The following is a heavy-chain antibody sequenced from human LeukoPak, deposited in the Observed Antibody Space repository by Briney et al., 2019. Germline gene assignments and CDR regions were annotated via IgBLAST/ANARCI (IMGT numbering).Heavy chain of an antibody. CDR1: GGSVGSGSYY. D-gene: IGHD3-3*01. CDR2: IYYSGST. J-gene: IGHJ4*02. V-gene: IGHV4-61*01. Sequence: SETLSLTCTVSGGSVGSGSYYWSWIRQPPGTGLEWIGYIYYSGSTNYNPSLKSRVTISVDTSKNQFSLKLSSVTAADTAVYYCARAEDYDFWSGYSYYFDYWGQGTLVTVSS. CDR3: ARAEDYDFWSGYSYYFDY.